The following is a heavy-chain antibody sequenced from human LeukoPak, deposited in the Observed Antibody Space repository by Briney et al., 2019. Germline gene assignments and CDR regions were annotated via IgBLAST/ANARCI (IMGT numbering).Heavy chain of an antibody. V-gene: IGHV6-1*01. CDR3: ARGTDYYDSSGYFSGRFDY. CDR1: GDSVPSNSAA. CDR2: TYYRSKWYN. Sequence: SQTLSLTCAISGDSVPSNSAAWNWIRQSPSRGLEWLGRTYYRSKWYNDYAVSVKSRITINPDTSKNQFSLQLNSVTPEDTAVYYCARGTDYYDSSGYFSGRFDYWGQGTLVTVSS. J-gene: IGHJ4*02. D-gene: IGHD3-22*01.